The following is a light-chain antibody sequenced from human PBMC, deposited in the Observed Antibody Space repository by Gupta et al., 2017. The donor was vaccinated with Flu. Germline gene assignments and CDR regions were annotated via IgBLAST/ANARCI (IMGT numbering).Light chain of an antibody. CDR3: SSYTDTSTFYV. V-gene: IGLV2-14*01. Sequence: QSALTHPAPVSGSPGQSLTISCTGTSSDVGGYNYVSWYQQRPGKAPKLMIYDVTNRPSGISDRFSGSKSGNTASLTISGLQAEDETDYYCSSYTDTSTFYVFGTGTKVTVL. CDR2: DVT. CDR1: SSDVGGYNY. J-gene: IGLJ1*01.